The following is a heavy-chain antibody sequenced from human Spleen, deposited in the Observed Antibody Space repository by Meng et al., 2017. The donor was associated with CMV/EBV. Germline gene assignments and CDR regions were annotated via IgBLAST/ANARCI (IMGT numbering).Heavy chain of an antibody. CDR3: AKRGPLEQWLVYYFDY. V-gene: IGHV3-23*01. Sequence: SGFPLASYAMSWVRPAPGKGLGWVSSSAENGGATNHADSVQGRFTISRENSKNTLYLQMNSLRAEDTAVYYCAKRGPLEQWLVYYFDYWGQGTLVTVSS. CDR2: SAENGGAT. J-gene: IGHJ4*02. CDR1: GFPLASYA. D-gene: IGHD6-19*01.